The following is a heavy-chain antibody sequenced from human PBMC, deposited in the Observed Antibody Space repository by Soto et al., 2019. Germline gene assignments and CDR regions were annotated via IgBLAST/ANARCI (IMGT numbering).Heavy chain of an antibody. CDR2: VSAYNGNT. CDR1: GYTFTSYG. V-gene: IGHV1-18*01. J-gene: IGHJ6*02. Sequence: AAVKGSGKAAGYTFTSYGISWVRQAPGQGREWMGWVSAYNGNTNDAQKLPGRVTMNTDTSTSTAYMELRSMRSDDTAVYYCARWPAYYDFWSGYYSPPLYSGMDVWGQGTTVPVSS. D-gene: IGHD3-3*01. CDR3: ARWPAYYDFWSGYYSPPLYSGMDV.